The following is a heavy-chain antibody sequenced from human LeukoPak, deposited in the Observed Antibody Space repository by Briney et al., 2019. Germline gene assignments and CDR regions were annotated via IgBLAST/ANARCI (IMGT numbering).Heavy chain of an antibody. D-gene: IGHD3-10*01. V-gene: IGHV3-72*01. J-gene: IGHJ4*02. Sequence: PGGSLRLSCAGSGFTFSDHHMDWVCQAPGKGLEWVGRSKNKGNSYTIDYAASVKGRFTISRDDSKNPLCLQMNSLKTEDTAVYYCVLLFRGLPYWGQGTLVTVSS. CDR2: SKNKGNSYTI. CDR1: GFTFSDHH. CDR3: VLLFRGLPY.